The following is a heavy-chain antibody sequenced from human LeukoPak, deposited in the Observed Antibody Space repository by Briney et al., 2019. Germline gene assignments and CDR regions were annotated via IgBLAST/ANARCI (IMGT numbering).Heavy chain of an antibody. J-gene: IGHJ4*02. CDR2: IIPIFGTA. V-gene: IGHV1-69*13. Sequence: SVKVSCEASGGTFSSYAISWVRQAPGQGLEWMGGIIPIFGTANYAQKFQGRVTITADESTSTAYMELSSLRSEDTAVYYCARASRKRGYSGYDIDYWGQGTLVTVSS. D-gene: IGHD5-12*01. CDR1: GGTFSSYA. CDR3: ARASRKRGYSGYDIDY.